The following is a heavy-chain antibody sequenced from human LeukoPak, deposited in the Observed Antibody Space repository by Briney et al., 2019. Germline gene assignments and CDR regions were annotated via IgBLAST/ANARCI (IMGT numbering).Heavy chain of an antibody. Sequence: SETLSLTCAVYGGSFSGYYWSWIRQPPGKGLEWIGEITPSESTNYSPSLKSRVSISIDTSKKKLSLRLTSVTAADSAVYYCASSFYYDSRDYWGQGTLVTVSS. CDR2: ITPSEST. D-gene: IGHD3-22*01. J-gene: IGHJ4*02. CDR1: GGSFSGYY. V-gene: IGHV4-34*01. CDR3: ASSFYYDSRDY.